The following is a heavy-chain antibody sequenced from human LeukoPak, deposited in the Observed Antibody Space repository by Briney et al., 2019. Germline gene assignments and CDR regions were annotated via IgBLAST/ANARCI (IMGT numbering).Heavy chain of an antibody. V-gene: IGHV1-2*02. D-gene: IGHD6-19*01. CDR3: ARDGTGYSSGWYYWFFDL. CDR1: GYTFHRYY. Sequence: GASVKVSLQASGYTFHRYYMHLVRQAPGKGLEWVGWVNPNSGGTNSAQKFQGRVTMTRDTSIGTAYMELNRLTSDDTAVYYCARDGTGYSSGWYYWFFDLWGRGTLVTVSS. CDR2: VNPNSGGT. J-gene: IGHJ2*01.